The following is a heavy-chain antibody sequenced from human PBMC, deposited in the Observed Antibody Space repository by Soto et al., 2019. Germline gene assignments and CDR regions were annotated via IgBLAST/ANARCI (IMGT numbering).Heavy chain of an antibody. V-gene: IGHV4-31*03. Sequence: LSLTCSVSGGSIIDSGSFYWNWIRQHPGKGLEWIGYIYYSGATYYNRSLKSRVTMSLDASKSQFSLRLTSVTAADTAMYYCARGEVVASNWFDPWGQGTQVTVSS. J-gene: IGHJ5*02. CDR1: GGSIIDSGSFY. CDR2: IYYSGAT. D-gene: IGHD2-15*01. CDR3: ARGEVVASNWFDP.